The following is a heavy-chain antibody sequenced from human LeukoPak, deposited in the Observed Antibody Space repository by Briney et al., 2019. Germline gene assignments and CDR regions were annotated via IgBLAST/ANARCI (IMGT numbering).Heavy chain of an antibody. CDR3: ARRFGYYGSGSHYNFDY. J-gene: IGHJ4*02. CDR2: IKQDGSEK. Sequence: GGSLRLSCTASGFSITSYWMSWVRHAPGKGLEWVANIKQDGSEKYYVDSVKGQFTISRDNAKNSLYLQMNSLRADDTAVYYCARRFGYYGSGSHYNFDYWGQGTLVTVSS. V-gene: IGHV3-7*01. CDR1: GFSITSYW. D-gene: IGHD3-10*01.